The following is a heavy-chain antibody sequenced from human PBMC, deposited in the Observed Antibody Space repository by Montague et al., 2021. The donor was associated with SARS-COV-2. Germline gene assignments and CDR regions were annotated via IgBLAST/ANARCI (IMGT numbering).Heavy chain of an antibody. CDR2: ISGSGGST. V-gene: IGHV3-23*01. J-gene: IGHJ4*02. CDR1: GFTFSSYA. D-gene: IGHD3-3*01. Sequence: SRILSFSASGFTFSSYAMSWVRQAPGEGLERVSAISGSGGSTYYADSVKGRFTISRDNSKNTLYLQMNSLRAEDTAVYYSATSRFLEWLFTMDGTFDYWGQGTLVTVSS. CDR3: ATSRFLEWLFTMDGTFDY.